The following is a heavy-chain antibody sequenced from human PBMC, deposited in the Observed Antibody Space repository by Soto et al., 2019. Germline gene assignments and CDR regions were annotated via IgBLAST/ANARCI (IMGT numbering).Heavy chain of an antibody. CDR3: ARDYIVVVVAAENYYGMDV. Sequence: ASVKVSCKASGYTFTSYGISWVRQAPGQGLEWMGWISAYNGNTNYAQKLQGRVTMTTDTSTSTAYMELRSLRSDDTAVYYCARDYIVVVVAAENYYGMDVWGQGTTVTV. CDR1: GYTFTSYG. D-gene: IGHD2-15*01. CDR2: ISAYNGNT. J-gene: IGHJ6*02. V-gene: IGHV1-18*01.